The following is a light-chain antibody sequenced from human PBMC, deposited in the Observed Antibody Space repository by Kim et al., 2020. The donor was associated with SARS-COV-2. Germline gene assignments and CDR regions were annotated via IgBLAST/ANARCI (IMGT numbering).Light chain of an antibody. CDR3: QTWGTGSWV. J-gene: IGLJ3*02. V-gene: IGLV4-69*01. Sequence: ASVKLTCTLSSGHSSYAIAWQQQQPEKGPRYLRKLNSDGSHSKGDGIPDRFSGSSSGAERYLTISSLQSEDEADYYCQTWGTGSWVFGGGTQLTVL. CDR2: LNSDGSH. CDR1: SGHSSYA.